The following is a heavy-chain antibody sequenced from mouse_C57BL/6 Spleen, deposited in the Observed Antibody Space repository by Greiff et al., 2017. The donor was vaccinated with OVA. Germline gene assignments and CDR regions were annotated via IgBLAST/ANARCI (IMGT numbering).Heavy chain of an antibody. CDR2: IWRGGST. D-gene: IGHD1-1*01. Sequence: QVQLQQSGPGLVQPSPCLSISCTVSGFSFTSYGVHWVRQSPGKGLEWLGVIWRGGSTDYNDAFISRLSISKDNSKSQVFLKMNSLQADDTAIYYCARDYYGSRYFYYWGQGTTLTVAT. J-gene: IGHJ2*01. V-gene: IGHV2-2*01. CDR3: ARDYYGSRYFYY. CDR1: GFSFTSYG.